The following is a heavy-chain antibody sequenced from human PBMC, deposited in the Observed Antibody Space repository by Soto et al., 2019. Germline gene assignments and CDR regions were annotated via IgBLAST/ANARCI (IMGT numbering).Heavy chain of an antibody. J-gene: IGHJ4*02. V-gene: IGHV4-30-2*06. D-gene: IGHD3-3*01. CDR3: ARGSVYVLWSGYFDF. Sequence: PSWSPALSCAACRGCMSIRGYSGNWIRQSPGKGLEWIGYIYHSGSTNYNPSLRSRVTISLDGSKNQFSLKLTSVTAADTAVYYCARGSVYVLWSGYFDFSGQGSLVTRYS. CDR1: RGCMSIRGYS. CDR2: IYHSGST.